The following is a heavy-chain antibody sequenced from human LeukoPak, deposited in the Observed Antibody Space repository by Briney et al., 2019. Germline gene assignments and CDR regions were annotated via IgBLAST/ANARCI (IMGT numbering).Heavy chain of an antibody. V-gene: IGHV3-74*01. CDR1: GFTFSSHW. Sequence: PGGSLRPSCAASGFTFSSHWMHWVRQAPGKGLVWVSRINGAGSSTSYADSVKGRFTVSRDNAKNTLNLQMNSLRAEDTAVYYCARDLFFSDAGYSSGWRAEYFHHWGQGTLVTVSS. J-gene: IGHJ1*01. CDR2: INGAGSST. D-gene: IGHD6-19*01. CDR3: ARDLFFSDAGYSSGWRAEYFHH.